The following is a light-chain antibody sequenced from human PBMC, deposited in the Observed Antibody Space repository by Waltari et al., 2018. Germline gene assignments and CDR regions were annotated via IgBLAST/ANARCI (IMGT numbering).Light chain of an antibody. V-gene: IGLV1-47*01. CDR3: AAWDDSLSGLV. CDR2: KNK. Sequence: QSVLTQPPSASGTPGQKVTISCNGSSSNIGSNYVYWYQQFPGTAPKLLIFKNKQRPSGVPYRFSDSKSCTSASLAINGLRSEDEADYYCAAWDDSLSGLVLGGGTKVTVL. CDR1: SSNIGSNY. J-gene: IGLJ3*02.